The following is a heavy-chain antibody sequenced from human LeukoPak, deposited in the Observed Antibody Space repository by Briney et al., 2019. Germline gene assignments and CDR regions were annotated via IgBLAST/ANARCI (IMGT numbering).Heavy chain of an antibody. Sequence: PGGSLRLSCAASGFTFSSYDMHWVRQAPGKELEWVAFMQYDGSIKYYADSVKGRFTISRDNSKNTLYLQMDSLRADDTAVYFCARDSIRQQLYYFDYWGRGTLVTVSS. CDR2: MQYDGSIK. V-gene: IGHV3-30*02. CDR1: GFTFSSYD. CDR3: ARDSIRQQLYYFDY. J-gene: IGHJ4*02. D-gene: IGHD6-13*01.